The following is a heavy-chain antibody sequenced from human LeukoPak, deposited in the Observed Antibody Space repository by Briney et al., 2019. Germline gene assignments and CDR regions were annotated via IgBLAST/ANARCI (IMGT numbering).Heavy chain of an antibody. J-gene: IGHJ4*02. CDR3: AKSDHGNGDYDY. Sequence: GGSLRLSCAASGFIFKNYGMHWVRQAPGKGLEWVALISPDGTIKHYADSVQGRFTISRDNSKNTLYLQMNSLKAEDTALYYCAKSDHGNGDYDYWGQGTLVTVSS. D-gene: IGHD2-8*01. CDR2: ISPDGTIK. V-gene: IGHV3-30*18. CDR1: GFIFKNYG.